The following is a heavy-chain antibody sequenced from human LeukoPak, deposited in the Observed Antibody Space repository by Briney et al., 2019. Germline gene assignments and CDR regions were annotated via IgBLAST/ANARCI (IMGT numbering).Heavy chain of an antibody. CDR2: INPNSGGT. J-gene: IGHJ5*02. CDR1: GYTFTGYY. D-gene: IGHD3-22*01. V-gene: IGHV1-2*02. CDR3: ARELGTMIVVAPTGTTWFDP. Sequence: ASVKVSCKASGYTFTGYYMHWVRQAPGQGLEWTGWINPNSGGTNYAQKFQGRVTMTRDTSISTAYMELSRLRSDDTAVYYCARELGTMIVVAPTGTTWFDPWGQGTLVTVSS.